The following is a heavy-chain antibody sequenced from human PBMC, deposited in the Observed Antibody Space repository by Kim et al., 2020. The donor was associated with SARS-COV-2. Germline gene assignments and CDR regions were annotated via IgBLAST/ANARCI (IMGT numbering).Heavy chain of an antibody. CDR3: AARVPGH. CDR2: INDSEKT. Sequence: SETLSLTCAVYGAYISAFQWSWVRQTPGKGLEWIGQINDSEKTDYNPSLRSRISMSIDTAKKQFALKFYSVTAPDTAIYYCAARVPGHWGQGTLVTVS. V-gene: IGHV4-34*01. J-gene: IGHJ1*01. CDR1: GAYISAFQ. D-gene: IGHD3-10*01.